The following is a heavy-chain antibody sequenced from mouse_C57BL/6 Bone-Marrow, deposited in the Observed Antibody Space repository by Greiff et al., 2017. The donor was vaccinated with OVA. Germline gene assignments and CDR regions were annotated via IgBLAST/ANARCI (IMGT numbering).Heavy chain of an antibody. CDR1: GYTFTSYW. CDR3: TRGDTGRSFCIDG. V-gene: IGHV1-5*01. Sequence: VQLQQSGTVLARPGASVKMSCKTSGYTFTSYWMHWVKQRPGQGLEWIGAIYPGNSDTSYNQKFKGKAKLTAVTSASTAYMELSSLTNEDSAVYYCTRGDTGRSFCIDGWGQGTTLTVSS. D-gene: IGHD1-1*01. J-gene: IGHJ2*01. CDR2: IYPGNSDT.